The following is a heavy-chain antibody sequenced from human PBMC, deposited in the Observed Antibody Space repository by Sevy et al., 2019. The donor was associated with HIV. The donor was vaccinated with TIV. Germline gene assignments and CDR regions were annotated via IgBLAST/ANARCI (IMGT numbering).Heavy chain of an antibody. CDR1: GGTFSSYA. CDR2: IIPIFGTA. CDR3: ARDGSGSFSAIDY. Sequence: ASVKVSCKASGGTFSSYAISWVRQAPGQGLEWMGGIIPIFGTANYAQKFQGRVTITADESTSTAYMELSSLRSEDTAVYYCARDGSGSFSAIDYLGQGTLVTVSS. V-gene: IGHV1-69*13. J-gene: IGHJ4*02. D-gene: IGHD1-26*01.